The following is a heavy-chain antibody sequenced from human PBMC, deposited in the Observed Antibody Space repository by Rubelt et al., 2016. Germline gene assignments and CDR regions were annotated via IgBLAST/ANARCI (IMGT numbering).Heavy chain of an antibody. J-gene: IGHJ6*02. CDR3: AATKYSSAFGSYYGMDV. V-gene: IGHV1-18*01. D-gene: IGHD6-19*01. CDR2: ISAYNGNT. Sequence: VRQAPGQGLEWMGWISAYNGNTNYAQKLQGRLTMTTDTSTSTAYMELRSLRSDDTAVYYCAATKYSSAFGSYYGMDVWGQGTTVTVSS.